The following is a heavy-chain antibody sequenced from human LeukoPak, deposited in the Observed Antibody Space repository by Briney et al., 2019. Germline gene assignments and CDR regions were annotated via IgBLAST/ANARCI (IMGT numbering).Heavy chain of an antibody. CDR2: ISYDGSNK. CDR1: GFTFSIYA. V-gene: IGHV3-30-3*01. D-gene: IGHD2-2*01. CDR3: ARVGGYQLPLDY. J-gene: IGHJ4*02. Sequence: GGSLRLSCAASGFTFSIYAMHWVRQAPGKGLEWVAVISYDGSNKYYADSVKGRFTISRDNSKNTLYLQMNSLRAEDTAVYYCARVGGYQLPLDYWGQGTLVTVSS.